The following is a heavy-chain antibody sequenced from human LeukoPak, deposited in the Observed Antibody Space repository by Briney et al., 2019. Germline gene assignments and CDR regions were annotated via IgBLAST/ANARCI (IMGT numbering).Heavy chain of an antibody. CDR3: ARGDFWSGYPPDY. J-gene: IGHJ4*02. V-gene: IGHV4-31*03. CDR1: GGSISSGGYY. D-gene: IGHD3-3*01. CDR2: IYYSGST. Sequence: SSETLSLTCTVSGGSISSGGYYWSWIRQHPGKGLEWIGYIYYSGSTYYNPSLKSRVTISVDTSKNQFSLKLNSVTAADTAVYYCARGDFWSGYPPDYWGQGTMVTVSS.